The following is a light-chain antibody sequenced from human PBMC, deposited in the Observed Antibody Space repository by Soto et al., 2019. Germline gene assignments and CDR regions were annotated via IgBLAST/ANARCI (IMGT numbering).Light chain of an antibody. V-gene: IGKV4-1*01. CDR1: QSVLHSSNNKNY. CDR3: QPYYNTPLT. J-gene: IGKJ4*01. Sequence: DIVMTQSPDFLAVSLGERATINCKSSQSVLHSSNNKNYLAWYQQKPGQPPKLLIYWASTRESGVPDRISGSGSGTDFTLTISSLQAEDVAVYFCQPYYNTPLTFGGGTKVEIK. CDR2: WAS.